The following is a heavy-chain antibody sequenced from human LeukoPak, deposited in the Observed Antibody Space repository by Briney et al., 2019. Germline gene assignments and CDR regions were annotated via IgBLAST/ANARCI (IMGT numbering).Heavy chain of an antibody. J-gene: IGHJ4*02. Sequence: GGSLRLSCAASGFTFSSYAMTWVRQAPGKGLEGVSSISGSGGSTYYADSVKGRFTISRDNSKNTLYLQMSSLRAEGTAVYYCAKDLYCSSTSCYSSEWGQGSLVTVSS. D-gene: IGHD2-2*01. CDR3: AKDLYCSSTSCYSSE. CDR1: GFTFSSYA. V-gene: IGHV3-23*01. CDR2: ISGSGGST.